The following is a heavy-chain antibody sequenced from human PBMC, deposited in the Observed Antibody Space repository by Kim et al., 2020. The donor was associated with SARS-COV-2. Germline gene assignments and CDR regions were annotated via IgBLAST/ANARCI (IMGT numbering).Heavy chain of an antibody. V-gene: IGHV3-21*01. J-gene: IGHJ4*02. Sequence: GGSLRLSCAASGFTFSGYSMNWVRQAPGKGLEWVSLISTNGDYIYYADSVRGRFTISRDNARNSLYLQMNSLRAEDTAVYYCARSVGNGYSGSGSYSDYWGQGTLATVSS. CDR1: GFTFSGYS. D-gene: IGHD3-10*01. CDR3: ARSVGNGYSGSGSYSDY. CDR2: ISTNGDYI.